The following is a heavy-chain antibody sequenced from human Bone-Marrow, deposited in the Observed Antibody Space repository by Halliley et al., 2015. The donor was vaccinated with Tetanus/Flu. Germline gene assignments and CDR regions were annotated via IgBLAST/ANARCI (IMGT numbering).Heavy chain of an antibody. J-gene: IGHJ3*02. CDR1: GGSISSYY. CDR2: IYYSGST. D-gene: IGHD5-12*01. V-gene: IGHV4-59*08. Sequence: TLSLTCSASGGSISSYYWSWIRQPPGKGLEWIGYIYYSGSTNYNPSLKSRVTISVDTSKNQFSLKLSSVTAADTAMYYCARHLLRDGYNFWGAFDIWGQGTVVTVSS. CDR3: ARHLLRDGYNFWGAFDI.